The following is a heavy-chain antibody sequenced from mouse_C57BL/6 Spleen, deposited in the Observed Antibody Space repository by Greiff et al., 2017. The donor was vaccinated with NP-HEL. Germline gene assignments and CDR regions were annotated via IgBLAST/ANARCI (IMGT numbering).Heavy chain of an antibody. CDR1: GYTFTSYW. CDR2: IDPSDSET. CDR3: ARGVYYYGSRSTYAMDY. D-gene: IGHD1-1*01. V-gene: IGHV1-52*01. J-gene: IGHJ4*01. Sequence: QVQLQQPGAELVRPGSSVKLSCKASGYTFTSYWMHWVKQRPIQGLEWIGNIDPSDSETHYNQKFKGKATLTVDKSSSTAYMQLSSLTSEDSAVYYCARGVYYYGSRSTYAMDYWGQGTSVTVSS.